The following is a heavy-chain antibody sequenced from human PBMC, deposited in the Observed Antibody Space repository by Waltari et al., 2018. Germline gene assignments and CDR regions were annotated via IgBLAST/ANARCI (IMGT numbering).Heavy chain of an antibody. CDR3: AKDKGFVGAFDI. J-gene: IGHJ3*02. CDR2: IRYDGSNK. Sequence: QVQLVESGGGVVQPGGSLRLSCAASGFTFSSYGMHWVRQAPGKGLEGVAFIRYDGSNKYYADSVKGRFIISRDNSKNTLYLQMNSLRAEDTAVYYCAKDKGFVGAFDIWGQGTMVTVSS. V-gene: IGHV3-30*02. CDR1: GFTFSSYG.